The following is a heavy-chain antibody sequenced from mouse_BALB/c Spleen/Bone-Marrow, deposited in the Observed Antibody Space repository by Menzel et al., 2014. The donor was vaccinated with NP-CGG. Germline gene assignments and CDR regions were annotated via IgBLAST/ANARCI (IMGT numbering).Heavy chain of an antibody. CDR2: IDPSDSYT. Sequence: QVQLQQSGAELVKPGASVKMSCKASGYTSTSYWMHWVKQRPGQGLEWIGVIDPSDSYTSYNQKFKGKATLTVDTSSSTAYMQLSSLTSEDSAVYYCTRSRDYGNWFAYWGQGTLVTVSA. D-gene: IGHD2-1*01. CDR1: GYTSTSYW. J-gene: IGHJ3*01. CDR3: TRSRDYGNWFAY. V-gene: IGHV1S127*01.